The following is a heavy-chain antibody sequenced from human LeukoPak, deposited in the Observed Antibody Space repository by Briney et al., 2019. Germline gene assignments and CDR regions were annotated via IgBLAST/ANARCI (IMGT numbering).Heavy chain of an antibody. J-gene: IGHJ6*03. CDR3: AKHVASGYNYYYYYYMDV. V-gene: IGHV3-23*01. D-gene: IGHD5-12*01. CDR1: GFTFSSYA. CDR2: ISGSGGST. Sequence: PGGSLRLSCAASGFTFSSYAMSWVRQAPGKGLEWVSAISGSGGSTYYADSVKGRFTISRDNSKNTLYLQMNSLRAEDTAVYYCAKHVASGYNYYYYYYMDVWGKGTTVTVSS.